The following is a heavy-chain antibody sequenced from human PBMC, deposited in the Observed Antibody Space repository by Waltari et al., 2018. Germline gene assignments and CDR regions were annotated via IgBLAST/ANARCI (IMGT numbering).Heavy chain of an antibody. CDR1: GYTLHELY. J-gene: IGHJ5*02. D-gene: IGHD3-22*01. CDR3: ATEMALVSGYYYLSWFDP. CDR2: FYPEDGET. V-gene: IGHV1-24*01. Sequence: QVQLVQSGAAVKKPGASVKVSCKVSGYTLHELYMHWVRQAPGHALEWMGGFYPEDGETIYAQKFQGRVTMTEDTSTDTAYMELSSLRSEDTAVYYCATEMALVSGYYYLSWFDPWGQGTLVTVSS.